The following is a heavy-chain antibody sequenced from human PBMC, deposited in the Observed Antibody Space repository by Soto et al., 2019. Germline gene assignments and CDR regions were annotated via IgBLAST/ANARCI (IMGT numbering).Heavy chain of an antibody. CDR2: ISSSSSYI. CDR1: GFTFSSYS. V-gene: IGHV3-21*01. D-gene: IGHD6-13*01. Sequence: PGGSLRLSCAASGFTFSSYSMNWVRRAPGKGLEWVSSISSSSSYIYYADSVKGRFTISRDNAKNSLYLQMNSLRAEDTAVYYCARDEQQYYYYYGMDVRGQGTTVTVSS. CDR3: ARDEQQYYYYYGMDV. J-gene: IGHJ6*02.